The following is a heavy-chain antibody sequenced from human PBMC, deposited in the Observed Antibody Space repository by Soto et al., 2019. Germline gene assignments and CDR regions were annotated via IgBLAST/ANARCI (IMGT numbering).Heavy chain of an antibody. J-gene: IGHJ6*02. CDR1: GFTFSSYG. CDR3: ARGEGGRVVRYYYGMDV. Sequence: TGGSLRLSCAASGFTFSSYGMHWVRQAPVKGLEWVAVIWYDGSNKYYADSVKGRFTISRDNSKNTLYLQMNSLRAEDTAVYYCARGEGGRVVRYYYGMDVWGQGTTVTVS. V-gene: IGHV3-33*01. D-gene: IGHD2-21*01. CDR2: IWYDGSNK.